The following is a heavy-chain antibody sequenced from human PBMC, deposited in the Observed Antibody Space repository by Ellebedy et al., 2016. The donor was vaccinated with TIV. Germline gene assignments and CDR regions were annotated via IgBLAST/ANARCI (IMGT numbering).Heavy chain of an antibody. J-gene: IGHJ4*02. CDR2: IYSGGST. Sequence: GGSLRLSXAASGFTVSSNYMSWVRQAPGKGLEWVSVIYSGGSTYYADSVKGRFTISRDNSKNTLYLQMNSLRAEDTAVYYCARGREIAAAGTRGGIEFDYWGQGTLVTVSS. V-gene: IGHV3-53*05. CDR1: GFTVSSNY. CDR3: ARGREIAAAGTRGGIEFDY. D-gene: IGHD6-13*01.